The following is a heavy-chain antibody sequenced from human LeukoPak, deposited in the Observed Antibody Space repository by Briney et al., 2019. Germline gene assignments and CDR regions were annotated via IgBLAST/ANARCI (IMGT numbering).Heavy chain of an antibody. CDR2: TYYRSKWYN. CDR3: ARDFGTTGWHTFDY. J-gene: IGHJ4*02. Sequence: SQTLSLTCVVSGDSVSSKNGAWNWIRQSPSRCLEWLGRTYYRSKWYNDYAESMGGRMTISQDTSKNQYSLHLSSVTPDDTAVYYCARDFGTTGWHTFDYWGQGTLVTVSS. CDR1: GDSVSSKNGA. D-gene: IGHD6-19*01. V-gene: IGHV6-1*01.